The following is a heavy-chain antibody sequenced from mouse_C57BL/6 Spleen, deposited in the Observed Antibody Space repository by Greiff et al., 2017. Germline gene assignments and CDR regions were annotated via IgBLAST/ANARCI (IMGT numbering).Heavy chain of an antibody. CDR1: GYAFSSYW. D-gene: IGHD5-5*01. Sequence: QVQLQQSGTELVKPGASVKLSCKASGYAFSSYWMNWVKQRPGKGLEWIGQIYPGDGDTNYNGKFKGKATLTADKSSSTAYMQLSSLTSEDSAVYFCARGGGGYATYFAYWGQGTLVTVSA. J-gene: IGHJ3*01. V-gene: IGHV1-80*01. CDR2: IYPGDGDT. CDR3: ARGGGGYATYFAY.